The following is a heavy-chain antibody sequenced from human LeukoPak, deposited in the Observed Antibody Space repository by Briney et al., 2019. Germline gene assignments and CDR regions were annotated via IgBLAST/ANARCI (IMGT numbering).Heavy chain of an antibody. V-gene: IGHV1-2*02. J-gene: IGHJ5*02. CDR2: INPNSGGT. D-gene: IGHD2-15*01. CDR1: GYTFTGYY. CDR3: ARDRYCSGGSCLVNWFDP. Sequence: ASVKVSCKASGYTFTGYYMHWVRQAPGQGLEWMGWINPNSGGTNYAQKFQGRVTMTRDTSISTAYMELSRLRSDDTAVYYCARDRYCSGGSCLVNWFDPWGQGTLVTVSS.